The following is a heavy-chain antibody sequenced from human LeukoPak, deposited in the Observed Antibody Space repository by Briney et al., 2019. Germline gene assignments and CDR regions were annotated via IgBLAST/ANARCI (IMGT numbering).Heavy chain of an antibody. CDR1: GGTFTSYD. CDR2: MSPNSGNT. Sequence: ASVKVSCKASGGTFTSYDINWVRQVTGQGLEWIGWMSPNSGNTGYAQKFQGRVTMTRNTFINTAYMELSGLKSEDTAVYYCARGPPNWGFDFWGQGTLVTVSS. J-gene: IGHJ4*02. CDR3: ARGPPNWGFDF. D-gene: IGHD7-27*01. V-gene: IGHV1-8*01.